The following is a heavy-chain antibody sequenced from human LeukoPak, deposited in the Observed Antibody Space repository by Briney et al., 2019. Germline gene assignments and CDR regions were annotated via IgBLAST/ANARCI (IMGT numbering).Heavy chain of an antibody. J-gene: IGHJ4*02. CDR1: GITFSTFA. V-gene: IGHV3-23*01. D-gene: IGHD5-12*01. CDR2: ISDGGDRT. CDR3: AKGHSAYGTGFDY. Sequence: PGGSLRLSCAASGITFSTFAMSWVRQAPGRGLECVSVISDGGDRTYYAETVRGRFTISRDNSKNTLYLQMSSLRADDTAIYYCAKGHSAYGTGFDYWGQGTLVTVSS.